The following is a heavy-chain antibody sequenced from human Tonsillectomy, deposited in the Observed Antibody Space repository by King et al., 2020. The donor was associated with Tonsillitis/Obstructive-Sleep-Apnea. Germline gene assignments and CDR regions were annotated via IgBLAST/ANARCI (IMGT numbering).Heavy chain of an antibody. CDR3: ARGEGDMITFGGQYYFAY. CDR2: INHSGST. D-gene: IGHD3-16*01. Sequence: VQLQQWGAGLLKPSETLSLTCAIYGVSFNDYYWSWIRQPPGKGLEWIGEINHSGSTNYNPSLKSRVSISLDTSKKQFSLNLSSVTAAETAVYYCARGEGDMITFGGQYYFAYWGQGTLVTVSS. V-gene: IGHV4-34*01. CDR1: GVSFNDYY. J-gene: IGHJ4*02.